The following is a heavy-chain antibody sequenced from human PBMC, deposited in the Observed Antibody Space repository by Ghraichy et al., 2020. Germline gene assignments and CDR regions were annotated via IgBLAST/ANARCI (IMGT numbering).Heavy chain of an antibody. V-gene: IGHV4-59*08. D-gene: IGHD7-27*01. CDR2: IYYSGST. Sequence: SETLSLTCTVSGGSISSYYWSWIRQPPGKGLEWIGYIYYSGSTNYNPSLKSRVTISVDTSKNQFSLKLSSVTAADTAVYYCARHLLGLGIHWYFDLWGRGTLVTVSS. CDR3: ARHLLGLGIHWYFDL. CDR1: GGSISSYY. J-gene: IGHJ2*01.